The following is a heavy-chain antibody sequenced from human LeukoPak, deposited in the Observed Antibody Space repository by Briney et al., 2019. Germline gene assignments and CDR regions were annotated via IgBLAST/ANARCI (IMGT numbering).Heavy chain of an antibody. J-gene: IGHJ4*02. CDR3: ARQGGGSYLVPDFDY. D-gene: IGHD1-26*01. V-gene: IGHV4-39*01. CDR1: GGSISSSSYY. CDR2: IYYSGST. Sequence: PSETLSLTCTVSGGSISSSSYYWGWIRQPPGKGLEWIGSIYYSGSTYYNPSLKSRVTISVDTSKNQFSLKLSSVTAADTAVYYCARQGGGSYLVPDFDYWGQGTLVTVSS.